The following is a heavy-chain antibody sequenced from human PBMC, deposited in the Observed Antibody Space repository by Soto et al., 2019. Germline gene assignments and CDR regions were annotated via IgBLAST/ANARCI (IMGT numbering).Heavy chain of an antibody. Sequence: SETLSLTCTVSGGSISSYYWSWIRQPPGKGLEWIGYIYYSGSTNYNPSLKSRVTISVDTSKDQFSLKLSSVTAADTAVYYCARDPFLGVREAYYYGSGSPGGWFDPWGQGTLVTVSS. CDR2: IYYSGST. J-gene: IGHJ5*02. CDR3: ARDPFLGVREAYYYGSGSPGGWFDP. V-gene: IGHV4-59*01. D-gene: IGHD3-10*01. CDR1: GGSISSYY.